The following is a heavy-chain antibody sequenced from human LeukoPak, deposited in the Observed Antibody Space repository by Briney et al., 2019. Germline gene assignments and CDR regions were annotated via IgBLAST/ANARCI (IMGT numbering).Heavy chain of an antibody. V-gene: IGHV5-10-1*01. Sequence: GESLRISGKGSGYSFTSYWISWVRQMPGKGLEWMGMIDPSDSYTNYSPSFQGHVTISADKSITTAYLQWSSLKASDSAMYYCARLTGSSGSPFDIWGQGTKVTVSS. J-gene: IGHJ3*02. D-gene: IGHD3-3*01. CDR2: IDPSDSYT. CDR1: GYSFTSYW. CDR3: ARLTGSSGSPFDI.